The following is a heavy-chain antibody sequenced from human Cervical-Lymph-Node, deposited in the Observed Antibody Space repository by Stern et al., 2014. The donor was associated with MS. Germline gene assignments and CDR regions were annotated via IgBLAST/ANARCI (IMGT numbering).Heavy chain of an antibody. CDR3: AKDMIVVVIAYEFDY. CDR1: GFTFSSYG. D-gene: IGHD3-22*01. Sequence: VQLEESGGGVVQPGRSLRLSCAASGFTFSSYGMHWVRQAPGKGLEWVASISYDGSNKYYADSVKGRFTISRDNSKNTLYLQMNSLRAEDTAVYYCAKDMIVVVIAYEFDYWGQGTLVTVSS. V-gene: IGHV3-30*18. J-gene: IGHJ4*02. CDR2: ISYDGSNK.